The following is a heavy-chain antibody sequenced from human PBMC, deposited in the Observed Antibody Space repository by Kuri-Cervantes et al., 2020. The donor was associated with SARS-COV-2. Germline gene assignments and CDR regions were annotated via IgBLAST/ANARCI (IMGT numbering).Heavy chain of an antibody. Sequence: GGSLRLSCKGSGYSFTSYWISWVRQMPGKGLEWMGIIYPGDSDTRYSPSFQGQVTISADKSISTAYLQWSSLKASDTAMYYCARQILSSDWPFENWGQGTLVTVSS. CDR2: IYPGDSDT. CDR1: GYSFTSYW. CDR3: ARQILSSDWPFEN. V-gene: IGHV5-51*01. J-gene: IGHJ4*02. D-gene: IGHD6-19*01.